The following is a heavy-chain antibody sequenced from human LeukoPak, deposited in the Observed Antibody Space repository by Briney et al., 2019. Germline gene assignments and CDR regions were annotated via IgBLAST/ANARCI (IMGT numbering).Heavy chain of an antibody. CDR3: ARDPSNSGSYYVLDY. V-gene: IGHV3-23*01. J-gene: IGHJ4*02. CDR1: GFTYSSYA. Sequence: QTGGSLRLSCAASGFTYSSYAMSWVRQAPGKGLECVSVISSSVGNIYYGDSVKGRFTISRVNSKNTLYLQMNGLRPEDTAVYYCARDPSNSGSYYVLDYWGQGTLVTVSS. D-gene: IGHD1-26*01. CDR2: ISSSVGNI.